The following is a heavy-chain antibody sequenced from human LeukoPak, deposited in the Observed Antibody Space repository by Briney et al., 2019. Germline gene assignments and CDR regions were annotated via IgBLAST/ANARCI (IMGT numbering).Heavy chain of an antibody. J-gene: IGHJ4*02. CDR3: AKIPAGSSFGY. V-gene: IGHV3-33*06. Sequence: PGGSLRLSCEASGFTFSTYGMHWVRQAPGKGLEWVAVIWYDGSNKNYADSVKGRFTISRDNSKNTLYLQMNSLRAEDTAVYYCAKIPAGSSFGYWGQGTLVTVSS. CDR2: IWYDGSNK. CDR1: GFTFSTYG. D-gene: IGHD6-13*01.